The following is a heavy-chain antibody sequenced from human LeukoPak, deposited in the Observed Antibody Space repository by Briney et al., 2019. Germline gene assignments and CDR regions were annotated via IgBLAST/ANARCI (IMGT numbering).Heavy chain of an antibody. CDR3: ARGVWGDPLYYFDY. D-gene: IGHD2-21*02. CDR2: ISSTGGST. CDR1: GFTFTSYA. V-gene: IGHV3-23*01. J-gene: IGHJ4*02. Sequence: QSGGSLRLSCAASGFTFTSYAMSWVRQAPGKGLEWVSGISSTGGSTFYADSVKGRFTVSRDNSKNTLYLQMNSLRAEDTAVYYCARGVWGDPLYYFDYWGQGTLVTVSS.